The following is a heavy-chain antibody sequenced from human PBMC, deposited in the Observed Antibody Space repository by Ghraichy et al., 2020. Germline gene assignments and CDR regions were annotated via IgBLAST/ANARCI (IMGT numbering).Heavy chain of an antibody. CDR1: GFTVSSNY. V-gene: IGHV3-53*01. CDR2: IYSGGST. Sequence: LSLTCAASGFTVSSNYMSWVRQAPGKGLEWVSVIYSGGSTYYADSVKGRFTISRDNSKNTLYLQMNSLRAEDTAVYYCASTGYSSSWSLDWGQGTLVTVSS. CDR3: ASTGYSSSWSLD. J-gene: IGHJ4*02. D-gene: IGHD6-13*01.